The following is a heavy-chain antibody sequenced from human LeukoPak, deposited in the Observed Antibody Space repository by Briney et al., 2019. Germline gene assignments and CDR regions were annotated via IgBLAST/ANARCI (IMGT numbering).Heavy chain of an antibody. CDR1: GFTFSSYW. D-gene: IGHD6-19*01. CDR2: IRQDGSEK. CDR3: ARDDGSGWDY. J-gene: IGHJ4*02. Sequence: GGSLRLSCAASGFTFSSYWMSWVRQAPGKGLEWVANIRQDGSEKYYVDSVKGRFTISRDNVENSLSLQMNSLRAEDTAVYYCARDDGSGWDYWGQGTLVTVSS. V-gene: IGHV3-7*01.